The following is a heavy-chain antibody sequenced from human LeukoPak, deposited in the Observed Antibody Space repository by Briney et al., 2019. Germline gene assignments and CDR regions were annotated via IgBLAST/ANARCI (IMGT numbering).Heavy chain of an antibody. V-gene: IGHV3-7*01. CDR3: AKGLWNIDC. CDR2: IKTDGSEK. D-gene: IGHD3-3*01. J-gene: IGHJ4*02. Sequence: GGSLRLSCVASGFKFNTYWVTWVRQTPGKGLEWVANIKTDGSEKTYVNSVKGRFSISRDNAKNSLYLQMTGLRVEDTAVYYCAKGLWNIDCWGQGTLVTVSS. CDR1: GFKFNTYW.